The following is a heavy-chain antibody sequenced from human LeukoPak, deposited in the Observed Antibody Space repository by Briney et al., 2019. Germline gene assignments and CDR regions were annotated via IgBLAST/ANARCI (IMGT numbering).Heavy chain of an antibody. CDR1: GYSVSSGYY. V-gene: IGHV4-38-2*02. CDR2: MYHSGDT. Sequence: PSETLSLTCTVSGYSVSSGYYWGWIRQPPGKGLEWIGSMYHSGDTYYNPSLKSRVTISVDTSKNQFSLHLSSVTAADTAVYYCAREWGIRITIFGVVGFDPWGQGTLVTVSS. CDR3: AREWGIRITIFGVVGFDP. J-gene: IGHJ5*02. D-gene: IGHD3-3*01.